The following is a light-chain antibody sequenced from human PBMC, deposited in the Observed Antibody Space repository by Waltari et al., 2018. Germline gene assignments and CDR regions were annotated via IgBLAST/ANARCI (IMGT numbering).Light chain of an antibody. V-gene: IGKV3-20*01. CDR3: QQFFDSLWT. J-gene: IGKJ1*01. CDR1: QSVGNSY. Sequence: ELVLTQSPGTLSLSPGEGANLSCRASQSVGNSYLPWYQWRPGPAPRLLMYGASNRATDIPDRFSGGGSETDFTLTISRLEPEDFAVYFCQQFFDSLWTFGQGTKVEI. CDR2: GAS.